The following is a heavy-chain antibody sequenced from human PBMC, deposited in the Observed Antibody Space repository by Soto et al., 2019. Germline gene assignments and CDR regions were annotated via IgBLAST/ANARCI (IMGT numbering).Heavy chain of an antibody. Sequence: SETLSLTCTVSGGSISSSSDYWGWIRQPPGKGLEWIGNIYYSGSTYYSPSLKSRVTISVDTSKNQFSLKLSSVTAADTAIYYCARHAYRGNADFDCWGQGILVT. CDR3: ARHAYRGNADFDC. CDR2: IYYSGST. CDR1: GGSISSSSDY. D-gene: IGHD3-16*02. J-gene: IGHJ4*02. V-gene: IGHV4-39*01.